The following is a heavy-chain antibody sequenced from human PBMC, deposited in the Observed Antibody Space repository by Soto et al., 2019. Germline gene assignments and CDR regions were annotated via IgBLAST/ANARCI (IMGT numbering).Heavy chain of an antibody. V-gene: IGHV1-69*02. J-gene: IGHJ6*03. CDR1: GGTFSSYT. Sequence: QVQLVQSGAEVKKPGSSVKVSCKASGGTFSSYTISWVRQAPGQGLEWMGRIIPILGIANYAQKFQGRVTITADQTTSTAYMELSSLRSEDTAVYYCARANIAASNYYYYYYMDVWGKGTTVTVSS. CDR2: IIPILGIA. D-gene: IGHD6-13*01. CDR3: ARANIAASNYYYYYYMDV.